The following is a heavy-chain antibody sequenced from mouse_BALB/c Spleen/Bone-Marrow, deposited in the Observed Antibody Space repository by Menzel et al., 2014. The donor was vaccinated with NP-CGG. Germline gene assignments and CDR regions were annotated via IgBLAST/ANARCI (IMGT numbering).Heavy chain of an antibody. CDR3: ARGGISVDY. Sequence: QVQLQQSGAELVRPGSSVKISCKASGYAFSVYWMNWAKQRPGQGLEWIGQIYPGDGDTNYNGKFKGRATLTADKSSNTAYMQLSSLTPEDSAVYFCARGGISVDYWGQGTTLTVSS. V-gene: IGHV1-80*01. J-gene: IGHJ2*01. CDR2: IYPGDGDT. CDR1: GYAFSVYW.